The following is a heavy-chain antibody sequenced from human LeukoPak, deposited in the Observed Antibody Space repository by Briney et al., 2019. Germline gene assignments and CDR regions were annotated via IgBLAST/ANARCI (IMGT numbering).Heavy chain of an antibody. D-gene: IGHD2-15*01. J-gene: IGHJ4*02. CDR1: GFTVSSDY. CDR3: ARAGYCSGGSCYFIFDY. Sequence: PGGSLRLSCAASGFTVSSDYMSWVRQAPGKGLEWVSVIYSGGSTYYADSVKGRFTISRDNSKNTLYLQMNSLRAEDTAVYYCARAGYCSGGSCYFIFDYWGQGTLVTVSS. V-gene: IGHV3-53*01. CDR2: IYSGGST.